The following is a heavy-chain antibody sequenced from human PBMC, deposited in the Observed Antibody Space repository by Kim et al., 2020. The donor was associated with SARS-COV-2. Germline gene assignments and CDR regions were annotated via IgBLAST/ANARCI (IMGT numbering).Heavy chain of an antibody. CDR3: AREGEGYYYGMDV. J-gene: IGHJ6*02. V-gene: IGHV3-30*01. Sequence: YADSVKGRFTISRDNSKNTLYLQMNSLRAEDTAVYYCAREGEGYYYGMDVWGQGTTVTVSS. D-gene: IGHD2-21*01.